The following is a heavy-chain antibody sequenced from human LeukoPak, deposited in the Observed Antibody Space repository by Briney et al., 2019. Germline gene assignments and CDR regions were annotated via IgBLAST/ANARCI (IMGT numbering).Heavy chain of an antibody. D-gene: IGHD4-17*01. CDR3: ARSATVTTHLDY. Sequence: SETLSLTCTVSGGSIGSYYWSWIRQPPGQGLEWIGYIYSSGGTYYNPSPWSRVTISVDTSKNQFSLRLTSVTAADTAVYYCARSATVTTHLDYWGQGTLVSVSS. J-gene: IGHJ4*02. CDR2: IYSSGGT. CDR1: GGSIGSYY. V-gene: IGHV4-59*01.